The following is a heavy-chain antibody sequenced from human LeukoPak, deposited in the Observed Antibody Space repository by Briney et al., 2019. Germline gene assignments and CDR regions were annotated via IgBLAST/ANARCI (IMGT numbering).Heavy chain of an antibody. CDR3: AIVRLHSPIDY. Sequence: SETLSLTCAVSGYSISRGYYWGWVRQPPGKGLEWIGSIYHSGSTYYNPSLKSRVTISVDTSKNQFSLNLSSVTASDRAVYYCAIVRLHSPIDYWGQGTLVTVSS. CDR2: IYHSGST. CDR1: GYSISRGYY. J-gene: IGHJ4*02. V-gene: IGHV4-38-2*01. D-gene: IGHD6-25*01.